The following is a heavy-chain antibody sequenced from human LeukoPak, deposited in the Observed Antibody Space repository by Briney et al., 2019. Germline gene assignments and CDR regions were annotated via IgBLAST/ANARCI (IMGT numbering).Heavy chain of an antibody. CDR1: GGSFSGYY. J-gene: IGHJ4*02. CDR3: ARGLSAIVC. D-gene: IGHD2-15*01. Sequence: SETLSLTCAVYGGSFSGYYWSWIRQPPGKGLEWIGEINHSGSTNYNPSLKSRVTISVDTSKNQFSLKLSSVTAADTAVYYCARGLSAIVCWGQGTLVTVSS. V-gene: IGHV4-34*01. CDR2: INHSGST.